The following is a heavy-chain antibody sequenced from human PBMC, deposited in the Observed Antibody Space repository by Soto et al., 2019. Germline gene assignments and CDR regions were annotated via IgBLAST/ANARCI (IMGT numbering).Heavy chain of an antibody. J-gene: IGHJ4*02. CDR2: ISSSGSTI. Sequence: QVQLVESGGGLVKPGGSLRLSCAASGFTFSDYYMSWIRQAPGKGLEWVSYISSSGSTIYYADSVQGRFTISRDNSKNTLNLQMNSLRAEDTAVYYCARKPYSSGLSDSGGQGTLFTVSS. CDR3: ARKPYSSGLSDS. CDR1: GFTFSDYY. V-gene: IGHV3-11*01. D-gene: IGHD6-25*01.